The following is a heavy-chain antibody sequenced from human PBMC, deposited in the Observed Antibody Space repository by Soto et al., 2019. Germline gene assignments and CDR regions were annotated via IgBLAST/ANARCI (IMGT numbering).Heavy chain of an antibody. CDR3: LGTVQLERPHWFDP. Sequence: QVQLVQSGAEVKKPGSSVKVSCKASGGTFSSYTISWVRQAPGQGLEWMGRIIPILGIANYAQKFQGRVTITADKSKSTAYMELSSLRSEDTAVYYCLGTVQLERPHWFDPWGQGTLVNVSS. CDR1: GGTFSSYT. CDR2: IIPILGIA. J-gene: IGHJ5*02. V-gene: IGHV1-69*02. D-gene: IGHD1-1*01.